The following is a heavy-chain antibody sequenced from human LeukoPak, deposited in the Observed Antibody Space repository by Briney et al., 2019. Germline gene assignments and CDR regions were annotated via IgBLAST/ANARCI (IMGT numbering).Heavy chain of an antibody. Sequence: ASVKVSCKASGGTFSSYAISWVRQAPGQGLEWMGRITPIFGTANYAQKFQGRVTITTDESTSTAYMELSSLRSEDTAVYYCARDRYCTNGVCYRYYWGQGTLVTVSS. D-gene: IGHD2-8*01. CDR2: ITPIFGTA. CDR3: ARDRYCTNGVCYRYY. J-gene: IGHJ4*02. V-gene: IGHV1-69*05. CDR1: GGTFSSYA.